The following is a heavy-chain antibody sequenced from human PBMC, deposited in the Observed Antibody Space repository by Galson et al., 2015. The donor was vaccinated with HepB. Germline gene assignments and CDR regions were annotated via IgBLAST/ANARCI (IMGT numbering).Heavy chain of an antibody. CDR1: GFTFDDYA. Sequence: PRLSCAASGFTFDDYAMSWVRQAPGKGLEWVSGITWNSGNVAYSDSVRGRFTISRDKAKNSLYLQMSSVRAEDTALYFCAKDTGGKYNDFWSGYFAYFDYWGQGALVTVSS. CDR2: ITWNSGNV. V-gene: IGHV3-9*01. D-gene: IGHD3-3*01. CDR3: AKDTGGKYNDFWSGYFAYFDY. J-gene: IGHJ4*02.